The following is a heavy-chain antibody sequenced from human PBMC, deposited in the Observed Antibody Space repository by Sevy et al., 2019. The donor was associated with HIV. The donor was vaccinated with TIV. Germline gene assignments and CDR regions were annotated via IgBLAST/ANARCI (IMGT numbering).Heavy chain of an antibody. CDR3: AKSRGGTLIAAQNY. V-gene: IGHV3-23*01. J-gene: IGHJ4*02. CDR1: GFIFSNYA. Sequence: GRSLRLSCTASGFIFSNYAMTWVRQAPGKGLEWVSGISGSGDDRYYADSVKGRFTISRDNSNNTLSLQMNSLRAEDTAIYHCAKSRGGTLIAAQNYWGQGTLVTVSS. CDR2: ISGSGDDR. D-gene: IGHD6-6*01.